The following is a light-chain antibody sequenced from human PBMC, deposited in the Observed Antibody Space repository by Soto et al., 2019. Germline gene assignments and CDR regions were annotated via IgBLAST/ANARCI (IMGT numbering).Light chain of an antibody. CDR3: QKYNSAPLP. V-gene: IGKV1-27*01. CDR2: AAS. CDR1: QGISDS. J-gene: IGKJ3*01. Sequence: DIQMTQSPSSLSASVGARVTITCRASQGISDSLAWYQQKPGKAPKLLIYAASTLQSGVPFRFSGSGSGTEFALAISSLQPEDVGTYYCQKYNSAPLPFGPGNKVEIK.